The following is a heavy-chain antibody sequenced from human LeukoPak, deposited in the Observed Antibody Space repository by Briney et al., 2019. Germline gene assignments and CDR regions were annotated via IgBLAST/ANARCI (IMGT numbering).Heavy chain of an antibody. J-gene: IGHJ4*02. CDR1: DGSIISSSYY. Sequence: SETLSLTCTVSDGSIISSSYYWSWLRQPPEKGLEWIGYIHYSGSTSYNPSLKSRVTMSVDTSKNHFSLKVTSVTAADTAVYYCARGGSSWYADSWGPGTLVTVSS. V-gene: IGHV4-61*03. CDR2: IHYSGST. CDR3: ARGGSSWYADS. D-gene: IGHD6-13*01.